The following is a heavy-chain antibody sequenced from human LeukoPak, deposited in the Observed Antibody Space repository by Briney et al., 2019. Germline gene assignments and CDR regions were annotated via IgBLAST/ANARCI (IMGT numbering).Heavy chain of an antibody. V-gene: IGHV6-1*01. CDR3: ARGKYTSFDN. CDR1: GDSIFTNNVA. Sequence: SQTLSLTCAISGDSIFTNNVAWNWIRQSPSRGLEWLGRTYYGSKWSFDYAVSVKSRITINADTSKNQFSLQLSSVTPEDTAVYYCARGKYTSFDNWGQGTLVTVSS. D-gene: IGHD6-6*01. CDR2: TYYGSKWSF. J-gene: IGHJ4*02.